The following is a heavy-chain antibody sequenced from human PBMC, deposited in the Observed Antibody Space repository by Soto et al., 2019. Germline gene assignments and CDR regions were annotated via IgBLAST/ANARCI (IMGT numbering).Heavy chain of an antibody. CDR1: GYTFTSYY. J-gene: IGHJ4*02. CDR3: ARSKAYYDFWSDN. D-gene: IGHD3-3*01. Sequence: QVQLVQSGAEVKKPGASVKVSCKASGYTFTSYYMHWVRQAPGQGLEWMGIINPSGDSTSYAQNFQGRVPMTRDTSTNTVYMEVSSLRSEDTAVYYCARSKAYYDFWSDNWGQGTLVTVSS. CDR2: INPSGDST. V-gene: IGHV1-46*01.